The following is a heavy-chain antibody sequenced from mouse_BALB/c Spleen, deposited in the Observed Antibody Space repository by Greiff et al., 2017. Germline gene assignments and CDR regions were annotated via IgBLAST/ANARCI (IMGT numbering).Heavy chain of an antibody. D-gene: IGHD2-1*01. V-gene: IGHV5-4*02. Sequence: EVKLMESGGGLVKPGGSLKLSCAASGFTFSDYYMYWVRQTPEKRLEWVATISDGGSYTYYPDSVKGRFTISRDNAKNNLYLQMSSLKSEDTAMYYCARGPSTTWFAYWGQGTLVTVSA. CDR2: ISDGGSYT. CDR3: ARGPSTTWFAY. CDR1: GFTFSDYY. J-gene: IGHJ3*01.